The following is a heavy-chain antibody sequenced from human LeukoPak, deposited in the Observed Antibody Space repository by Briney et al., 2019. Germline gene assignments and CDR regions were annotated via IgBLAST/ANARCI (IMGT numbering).Heavy chain of an antibody. CDR1: GGSFSGYY. Sequence: PSETLSLTCAVYGGSFSGYYWSWIRQPPGKGLEWIGEINHSGSTNYNPSLKSRVTISVDTSKNQFSLKLSSVTAADTAVYYCARVIVVPAASGWYFDLWGRGTLVTVSS. CDR2: INHSGST. D-gene: IGHD2-2*01. V-gene: IGHV4-34*01. CDR3: ARVIVVPAASGWYFDL. J-gene: IGHJ2*01.